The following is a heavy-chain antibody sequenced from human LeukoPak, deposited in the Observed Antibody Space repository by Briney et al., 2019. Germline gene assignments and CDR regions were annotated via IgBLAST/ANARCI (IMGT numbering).Heavy chain of an antibody. CDR2: INRDGSST. CDR1: GIIFSNYW. J-gene: IGHJ6*03. D-gene: IGHD6-13*01. Sequence: PGGSLRLSCAASGIIFSNYWMHWVRQAPGKGLVWVSRINRDGSSTSYADSVKGRFTISRDNAKNTLYLQMNSLRAEDTAVYYCARDTPRRSSWYGYYYYYMDVWGKGTTVTISS. V-gene: IGHV3-74*01. CDR3: ARDTPRRSSWYGYYYYYMDV.